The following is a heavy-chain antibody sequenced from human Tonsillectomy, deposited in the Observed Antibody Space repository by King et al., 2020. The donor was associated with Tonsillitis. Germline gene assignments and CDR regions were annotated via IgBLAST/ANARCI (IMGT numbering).Heavy chain of an antibody. Sequence: QLVQSGPEVKKPGSSVKVSCKPSGGTFSSFAISWLRQAPGQGLEWMGGIIPIFGSATYAQRFQGRVTITADESTSTACMELNSLTSEDTAIYYCARDSPDVVRGTTRGYFDYWGQGTLVTVSS. D-gene: IGHD3-10*01. CDR2: IIPIFGSA. J-gene: IGHJ4*02. CDR1: GGTFSSFA. CDR3: ARDSPDVVRGTTRGYFDY. V-gene: IGHV1-69*01.